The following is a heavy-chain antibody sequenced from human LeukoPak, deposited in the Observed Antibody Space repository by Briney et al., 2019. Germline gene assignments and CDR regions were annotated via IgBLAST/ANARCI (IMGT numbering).Heavy chain of an antibody. J-gene: IGHJ4*02. CDR1: GGSISSSSYY. V-gene: IGHV4-39*07. Sequence: SETLSLTCTVSGGSISSSSYYWGWIRQPPGKGLEWIGSIYYSGSTYYNPSLKSRVTISVDTSKNQFSLKLSSVTAADTAVYYCARASRDDSSGYYGYYFDYWGQGTLVTVSS. CDR3: ARASRDDSSGYYGYYFDY. D-gene: IGHD3-22*01. CDR2: IYYSGST.